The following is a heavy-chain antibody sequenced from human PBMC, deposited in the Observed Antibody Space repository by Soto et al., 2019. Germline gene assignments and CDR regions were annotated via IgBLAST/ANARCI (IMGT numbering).Heavy chain of an antibody. CDR3: AGDYDILTARRGNAFDI. Sequence: QLQLQESGPGLVKPSETLSLTCTVSGGSISSSSYYWGWIRPPPAQGLEWIGSIYYSGSTYYNPSLKSRVTISVDTSKNQFSLKLSSVTAADTAVYYCAGDYDILTARRGNAFDIWGQGTMVTVSS. CDR1: GGSISSSSYY. J-gene: IGHJ3*02. V-gene: IGHV4-39*01. D-gene: IGHD3-9*01. CDR2: IYYSGST.